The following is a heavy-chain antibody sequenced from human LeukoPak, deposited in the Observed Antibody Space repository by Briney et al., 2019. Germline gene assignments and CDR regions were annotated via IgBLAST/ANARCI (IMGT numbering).Heavy chain of an antibody. CDR3: AKDLDYYDSSGPFDY. V-gene: IGHV3-23*01. CDR2: ISGSGGST. CDR1: GFTFSSYA. Sequence: PGASLRLSCAASGFTFSSYAMSWVRQAPGKGLEWVSAISGSGGSTYYADSVKGRFTISRDNSKNTLYLQMNSLRAEDTAVYYCAKDLDYYDSSGPFDYWGQGTLVTVSS. D-gene: IGHD3-22*01. J-gene: IGHJ4*02.